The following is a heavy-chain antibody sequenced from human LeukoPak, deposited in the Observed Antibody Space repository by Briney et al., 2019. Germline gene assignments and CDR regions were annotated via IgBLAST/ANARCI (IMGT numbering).Heavy chain of an antibody. Sequence: ASVKVSCKASGYTFTSYYMHWVRQAPGQGLEWMGIINPSGGSTSYAQKFQGRVTMTRDTSISTAYMELSRLRSDDTAVYYCATLITIPDYWGQGTLVTVSS. CDR2: INPSGGST. V-gene: IGHV1-46*01. CDR3: ATLITIPDY. CDR1: GYTFTSYY. D-gene: IGHD3-9*01. J-gene: IGHJ4*02.